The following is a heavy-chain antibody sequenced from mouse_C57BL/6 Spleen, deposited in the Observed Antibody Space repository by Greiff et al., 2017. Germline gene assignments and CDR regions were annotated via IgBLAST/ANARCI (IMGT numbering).Heavy chain of an antibody. Sequence: QVQLQQPGAELVMPGASVKLSCKASGYTFTSYWMHWVKQRPGQGLEWIGELDPSDSYTNYNQKFKGKSTLTVDKSSSTAYMQLSSLTSEDSAVYYCASGMGFAYWGQGTLVTVSA. D-gene: IGHD2-3*01. V-gene: IGHV1-69*01. J-gene: IGHJ3*01. CDR3: ASGMGFAY. CDR2: LDPSDSYT. CDR1: GYTFTSYW.